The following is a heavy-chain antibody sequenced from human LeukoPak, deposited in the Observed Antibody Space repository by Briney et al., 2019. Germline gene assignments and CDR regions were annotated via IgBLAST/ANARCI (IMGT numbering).Heavy chain of an antibody. Sequence: QPGGALRLSCAASGFTFSSYSMNWVRQAPGKGLEWVSYISSSSSTIYYADSVKGRFTISRDNAKNSLYLQMNNLRAEDTAVYYCARDRYYDSSGYTREFDYWGQGTLVTVSS. D-gene: IGHD3-22*01. CDR1: GFTFSSYS. CDR3: ARDRYYDSSGYTREFDY. J-gene: IGHJ4*02. V-gene: IGHV3-48*01. CDR2: ISSSSSTI.